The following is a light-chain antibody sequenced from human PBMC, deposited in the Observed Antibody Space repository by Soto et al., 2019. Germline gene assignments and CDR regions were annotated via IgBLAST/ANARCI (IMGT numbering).Light chain of an antibody. Sequence: EIVLTQSPGTLSLSPGERATLSCRASQSVSGSNLAWYQQKPGQAPRLVIFGASTRAPGTPDRFSGSGSGTDFTVTINRLEPEDFAVYYCQQYDGSPWTFGQGTKVDIK. V-gene: IGKV3-20*01. CDR1: QSVSGSN. CDR2: GAS. J-gene: IGKJ1*01. CDR3: QQYDGSPWT.